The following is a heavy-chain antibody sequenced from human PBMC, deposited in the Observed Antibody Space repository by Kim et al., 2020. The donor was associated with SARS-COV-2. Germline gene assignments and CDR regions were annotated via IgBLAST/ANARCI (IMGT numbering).Heavy chain of an antibody. CDR3: ARVVAARRGNHFDY. V-gene: IGHV4-31*02. D-gene: IGHD6-6*01. Sequence: NPSLKRRVTISVDTCKNQFSLKLSSVTAADTAVYYCARVVAARRGNHFDYWRQGTLVTVSS. J-gene: IGHJ4*02.